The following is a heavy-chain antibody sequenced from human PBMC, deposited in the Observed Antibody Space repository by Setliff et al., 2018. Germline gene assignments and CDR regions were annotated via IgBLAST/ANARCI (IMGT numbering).Heavy chain of an antibody. CDR3: ARLRKSTPHWYFDL. CDR1: GVSISSHY. CDR2: IYYTGST. V-gene: IGHV4-59*11. J-gene: IGHJ2*01. Sequence: PSETLSLTCTVSGVSISSHYWSWVRQPPGERLECIGDIYYTGSTKYNPSLWSRLTMSIDTSKKQFSLRLTSVSAADTAVYYCARLRKSTPHWYFDLWGRGTLVTVSS.